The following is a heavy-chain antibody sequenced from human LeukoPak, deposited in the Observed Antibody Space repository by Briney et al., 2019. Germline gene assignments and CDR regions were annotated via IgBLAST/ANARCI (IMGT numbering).Heavy chain of an antibody. J-gene: IGHJ4*02. CDR2: ISWDGGST. CDR3: AKGGHYGDLPYYFDY. D-gene: IGHD4-17*01. CDR1: GFTFDDYA. Sequence: GGSLRLSCAASGFTFDDYAMHWVRHAPGKGLEWVSLISWDGGSTYYADSVKGRFTISRDNSKNSLYLQMNSLRAEDTALYYCAKGGHYGDLPYYFDYWGQGTLVTVSS. V-gene: IGHV3-43D*03.